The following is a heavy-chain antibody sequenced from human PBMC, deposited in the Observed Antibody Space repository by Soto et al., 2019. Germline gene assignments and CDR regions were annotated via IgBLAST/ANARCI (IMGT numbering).Heavy chain of an antibody. CDR3: ARMIPYYYDSSGYYEVDY. J-gene: IGHJ4*02. D-gene: IGHD3-22*01. CDR2: ISAYNGNT. Sequence: QVPLVQSGAEVKKPGASVKVSCKASGYTFTSYGISWVRQAPGQGLEWMGWISAYNGNTNYAQKLQGRVTMTTDTSTSTAYMELRSLRSDDTAVYYCARMIPYYYDSSGYYEVDYWGQGTLVTVSS. CDR1: GYTFTSYG. V-gene: IGHV1-18*01.